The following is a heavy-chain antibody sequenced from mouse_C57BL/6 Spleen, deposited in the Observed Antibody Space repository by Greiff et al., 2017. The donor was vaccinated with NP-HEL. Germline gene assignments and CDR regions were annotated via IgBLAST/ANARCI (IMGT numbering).Heavy chain of an antibody. V-gene: IGHV1-15*01. CDR3: TRALDSHYAMDY. D-gene: IGHD2-4*01. J-gene: IGHJ4*01. Sequence: QVQLQQSGAELVRPGASVTLSCKASGYTFTDYEMHWVKQTPVHGLEWIGAIDPETGGTAYNQKFKGKAILTADKSSSTAYMELRSLTSEDSAVYYCTRALDSHYAMDYWGQGTSVTVSS. CDR2: IDPETGGT. CDR1: GYTFTDYE.